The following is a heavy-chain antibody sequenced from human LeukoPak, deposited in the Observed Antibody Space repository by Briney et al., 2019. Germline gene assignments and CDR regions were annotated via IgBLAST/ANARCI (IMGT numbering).Heavy chain of an antibody. CDR1: GYTLTELS. J-gene: IGHJ4*02. CDR3: ATRHYDSSGYYQSVGDYYFDY. Sequence: ASVKVSCTVSGYTLTELSMHWVRQAPGKGLEWMGGFDPEDGETIYAQKFQGRVTMTEDTSTDTAYMELSSLRSEDTAVYYCATRHYDSSGYYQSVGDYYFDYWGQGTLVTVSS. V-gene: IGHV1-24*01. CDR2: FDPEDGET. D-gene: IGHD3-22*01.